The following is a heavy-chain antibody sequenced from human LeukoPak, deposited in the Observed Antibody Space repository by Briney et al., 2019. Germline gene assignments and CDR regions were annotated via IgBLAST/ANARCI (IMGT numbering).Heavy chain of an antibody. CDR2: IISSSSYI. CDR3: ARSDNYGSAFDI. Sequence: PGGSLRLSCAASGFTFSSYSMNRVRQAPGKGREWVSSIISSSSYIYYADSVKGRFTISRDNAKNSLYLQMNSLRAEDTAVYYCARSDNYGSAFDIWGQGTMVTVSS. J-gene: IGHJ3*02. D-gene: IGHD4-17*01. CDR1: GFTFSSYS. V-gene: IGHV3-21*01.